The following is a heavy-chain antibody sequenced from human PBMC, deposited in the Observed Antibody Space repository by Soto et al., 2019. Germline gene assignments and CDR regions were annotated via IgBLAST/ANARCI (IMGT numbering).Heavy chain of an antibody. CDR3: ARSSGQQLVLTAFDI. D-gene: IGHD6-13*01. CDR1: GFTFSSYV. J-gene: IGHJ3*02. CDR2: IWYDGSNK. V-gene: IGHV3-33*01. Sequence: PGGSLXLSCAASGFTFSSYVMHWVRQAPGKGLEWVAVIWYDGSNKYYAGSVKGRFTISRDNSKNTLYLQMNSLRAEDTAVYYCARSSGQQLVLTAFDIWGQGTMVTVSS.